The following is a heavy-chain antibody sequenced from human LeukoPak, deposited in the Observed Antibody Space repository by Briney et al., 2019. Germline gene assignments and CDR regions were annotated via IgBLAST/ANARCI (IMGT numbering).Heavy chain of an antibody. J-gene: IGHJ4*02. Sequence: PGGSLRLSCTASGFAFTHAWMSWVRQAPGKRLEWVGRIKTTTDGGTTDYAAPVKGRFTISRDDSKNTLFLQMNSLKTEDTAVYYCTTDSVKDYWGQGSLVTVSS. CDR3: TTDSVKDY. V-gene: IGHV3-15*01. CDR2: IKTTTDGGTT. D-gene: IGHD4-17*01. CDR1: GFAFTHAW.